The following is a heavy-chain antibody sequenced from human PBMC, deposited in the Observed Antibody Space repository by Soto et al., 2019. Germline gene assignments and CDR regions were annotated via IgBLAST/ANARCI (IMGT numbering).Heavy chain of an antibody. D-gene: IGHD4-17*01. CDR1: GFTFGDYA. Sequence: GGSLRLSCTASGFTFGDYAMSWFRQAPGKGLEWVGFIRSKAYGGTTEYAASVKGRFTISRDDSKSIAYLQMNSLKTEDTAVYYCTRDHHNIYGDYAPTQGYWGQGTLVTVSS. V-gene: IGHV3-49*03. CDR3: TRDHHNIYGDYAPTQGY. CDR2: IRSKAYGGTT. J-gene: IGHJ4*02.